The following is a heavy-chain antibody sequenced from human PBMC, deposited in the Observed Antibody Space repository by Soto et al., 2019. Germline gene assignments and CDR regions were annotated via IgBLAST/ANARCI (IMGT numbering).Heavy chain of an antibody. J-gene: IGHJ4*02. CDR2: IFASGRT. D-gene: IGHD4-17*01. V-gene: IGHV4-4*07. CDR1: GGSIISGY. CDR3: TRGTFATTAPFY. Sequence: PSETLSLTCTVSGGSIISGYWSWVRQPAGKGLEWIGRIFASGRTNYNPSLQSRVTMSVDTSKNQFSLTMTSLAAADTAVYYCTRGTFATTAPFYWGQGIPVTVSS.